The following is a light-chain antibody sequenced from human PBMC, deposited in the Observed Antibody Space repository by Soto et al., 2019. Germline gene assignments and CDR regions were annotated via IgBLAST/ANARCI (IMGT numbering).Light chain of an antibody. J-gene: IGKJ3*01. V-gene: IGKV1-39*01. Sequence: DIQMTQSPSSLSASIGDRVTITCRASQTISNYLNWYQQKPGKAPNLLISAASSLESGVPSRFSGSGSGTEFTLTISSLQPEDFATYYCQQSYSSPFAFGPGTKV. CDR3: QQSYSSPFA. CDR1: QTISNY. CDR2: AAS.